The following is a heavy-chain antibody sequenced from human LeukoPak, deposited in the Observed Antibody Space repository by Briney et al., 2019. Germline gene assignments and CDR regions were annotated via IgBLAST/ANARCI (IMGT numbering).Heavy chain of an antibody. D-gene: IGHD3-3*01. CDR3: ARDWSL. CDR2: IKQGGSEK. Sequence: GGSLRLSCAASGFTFDIFWMSWVRQAPGKGLEWVANIKQGGSEKYYVDSVKGRFTISSNNAKNSLYLQMNSLRAEDTAVYYCARDWSLWGQGTLVTVSS. J-gene: IGHJ4*02. CDR1: GFTFDIFW. V-gene: IGHV3-7*01.